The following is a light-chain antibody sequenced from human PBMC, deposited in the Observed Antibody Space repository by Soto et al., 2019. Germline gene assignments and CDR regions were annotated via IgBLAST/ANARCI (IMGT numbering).Light chain of an antibody. CDR1: QSVSSYF. V-gene: IGKV3-20*01. CDR2: GAS. J-gene: IGKJ1*01. Sequence: EIVLTQSPGTLSLSPGERATLSCRASQSVSSYFLARYQQKPGQAPRLLIYGASSRATGIPDRFSGSGSGTDFTLSISRLEPEDFAVYHCRQYVSPPWTFGQGTKVDIK. CDR3: RQYVSPPWT.